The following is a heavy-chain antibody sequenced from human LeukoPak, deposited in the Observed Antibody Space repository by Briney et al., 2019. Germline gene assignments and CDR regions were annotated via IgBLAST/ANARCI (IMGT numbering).Heavy chain of an antibody. Sequence: SETLSLTCAVYGGSFSGYYWSWIRQPPGKGLEWIGEINHSGSTNYNPSLKSRVTISVHTSKNQFSLKLSSVTAADTAVYYCARGRVAAAGINWFDPWGQGTLVTVSS. D-gene: IGHD6-13*01. CDR1: GGSFSGYY. J-gene: IGHJ5*02. CDR2: INHSGST. V-gene: IGHV4-34*01. CDR3: ARGRVAAAGINWFDP.